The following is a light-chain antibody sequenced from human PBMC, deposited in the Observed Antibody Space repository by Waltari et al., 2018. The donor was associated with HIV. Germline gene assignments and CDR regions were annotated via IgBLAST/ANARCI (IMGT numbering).Light chain of an antibody. CDR1: QRVSIY. CDR2: DAS. J-gene: IGKJ5*01. Sequence: ELVVTQFPATLSLSPGERATLSCRVSQRVSIYFACYRQKPGQAGRRLIYDASTRAAGIPTRFSGSGSETDFTLTISSLEPDDSAVYYCQQRGVWPLTFGQGTRLEIK. CDR3: QQRGVWPLT. V-gene: IGKV3-11*01.